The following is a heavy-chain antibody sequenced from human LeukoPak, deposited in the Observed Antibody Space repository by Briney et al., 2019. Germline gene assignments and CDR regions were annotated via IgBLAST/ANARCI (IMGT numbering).Heavy chain of an antibody. J-gene: IGHJ6*03. D-gene: IGHD3-10*01. Sequence: PGGSLRLSCAASAFTFSNYAMNWVRQAPGKGLEWVSVISGTGGNSYYADSVKGRFTISRDNSKNTLFLRMDTLRAEDTAVYYCAKGLGSDYPPYFYYMAAWGKGTTVTVSS. V-gene: IGHV3-23*01. CDR2: ISGTGGNS. CDR1: AFTFSNYA. CDR3: AKGLGSDYPPYFYYMAA.